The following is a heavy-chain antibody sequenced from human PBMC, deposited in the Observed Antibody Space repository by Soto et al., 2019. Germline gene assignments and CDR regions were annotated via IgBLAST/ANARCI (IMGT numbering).Heavy chain of an antibody. Sequence: QITLKESGPTLVKPTQTLTLTCTFSGFSLSTSGVGVGWIRQPPGKALEWLALIYWDDDKRYSPSLKSRLTITNDTSKNQVVLTMTNMDPVDTATYYCAHRVDSSVWDPLGTLDVWGQGTTITVSS. CDR1: GFSLSTSGVG. CDR3: AHRVDSSVWDPLGTLDV. J-gene: IGHJ6*02. D-gene: IGHD6-19*01. CDR2: IYWDDDK. V-gene: IGHV2-5*02.